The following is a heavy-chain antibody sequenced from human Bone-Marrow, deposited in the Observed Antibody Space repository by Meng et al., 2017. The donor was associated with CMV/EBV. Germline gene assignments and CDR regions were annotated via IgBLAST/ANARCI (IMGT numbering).Heavy chain of an antibody. CDR2: ISSSGSTI. J-gene: IGHJ6*02. V-gene: IGHV3-48*04. D-gene: IGHD6-6*01. CDR1: GFTFSSYS. Sequence: GGSLRLSCAASGFTFSSYSMNWVRQAPGKGLEWVSYISSSGSTIYYADSVKGRFTISRDNAKNSLYLQMNSLRAEDTAVYYCAREVSSSSFWSPLYGMDVWGQGTTVTVSS. CDR3: AREVSSSSFWSPLYGMDV.